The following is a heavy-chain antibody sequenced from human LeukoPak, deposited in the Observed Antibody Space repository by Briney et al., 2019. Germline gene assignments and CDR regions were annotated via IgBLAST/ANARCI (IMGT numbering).Heavy chain of an antibody. Sequence: AESLKISCKGSGYSFTSYWIGWVRQMPGKGLGWMGIIYPGDSDTRSSRSFQGQVTISADKSISSASLEWSSMKASATAMYYCARQGGTTSRCYTSWGQGTLVTVSS. CDR1: GYSFTSYW. V-gene: IGHV5-51*01. CDR2: IYPGDSDT. J-gene: IGHJ4*02. D-gene: IGHD2-2*02. CDR3: ARQGGTTSRCYTS.